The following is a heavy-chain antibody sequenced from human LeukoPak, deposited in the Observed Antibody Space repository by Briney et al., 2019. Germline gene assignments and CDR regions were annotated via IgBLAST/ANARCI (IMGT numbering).Heavy chain of an antibody. CDR3: ARGVSAPNRGFYYHGMDV. CDR1: GGSFSGYY. CDR2: IYYTGST. J-gene: IGHJ6*02. V-gene: IGHV4-59*01. Sequence: TPSETLSLTCAVYGGSFSGYYWSWIRQPPGKGLEWIGHIYYTGSTNYNLSLKSRVTISVDTSKNQFSVRLSSVTAADTAVYYCARGVSAPNRGFYYHGMDVWGQGTTVTVSS. D-gene: IGHD1-14*01.